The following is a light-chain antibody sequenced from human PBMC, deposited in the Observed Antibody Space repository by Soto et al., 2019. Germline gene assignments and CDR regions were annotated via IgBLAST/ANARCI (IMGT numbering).Light chain of an antibody. CDR1: QDVGSW. Sequence: DIQMTQSPSSVSASVGDRVTITCRASQDVGSWLAWFQQKPGKAPKLLISGASSLQSGVPSRFTGSGSGTHFTLTISSLHPDDVATYYCQQAFRCPRTFGQGTKV. V-gene: IGKV1-12*01. J-gene: IGKJ1*01. CDR3: QQAFRCPRT. CDR2: GAS.